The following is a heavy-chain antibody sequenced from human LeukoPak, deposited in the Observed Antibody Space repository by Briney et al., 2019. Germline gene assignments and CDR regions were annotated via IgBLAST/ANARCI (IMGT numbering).Heavy chain of an antibody. CDR1: GGSISSYY. V-gene: IGHV4-59*01. CDR2: IYYSGST. CDR3: AREDSSSWNNWFDP. D-gene: IGHD6-13*01. J-gene: IGHJ5*02. Sequence: PSETLSLTCTVSGGSISSYYWSWIRQPPGKGLEWIGYIYYSGSTDYNPSLKSRVTISVDTSKNQFSLKLSSVTAADTAVYYCAREDSSSWNNWFDPWGQGTLVTVSS.